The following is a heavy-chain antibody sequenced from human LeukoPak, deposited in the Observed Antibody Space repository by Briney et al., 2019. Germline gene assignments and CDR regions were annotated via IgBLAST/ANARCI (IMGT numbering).Heavy chain of an antibody. CDR2: IKQDGSEK. J-gene: IGHJ6*03. CDR1: EFTFSTYA. CDR3: ARKGRTSYYYYMDV. Sequence: PGGSLRLSCAASEFTFSTYAMHWVRQAPGKGLEWVANIKQDGSEKYYVDSVKGRFTISRDNAKNSLYLQMNSLRAEDTAVYYCARKGRTSYYYYMDVWGKGTTVTISS. D-gene: IGHD2-2*01. V-gene: IGHV3-7*01.